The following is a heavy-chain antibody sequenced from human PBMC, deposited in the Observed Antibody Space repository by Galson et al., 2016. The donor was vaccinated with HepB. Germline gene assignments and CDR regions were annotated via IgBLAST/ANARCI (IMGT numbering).Heavy chain of an antibody. CDR2: MFTSGNS. CDR1: GGSISSDSYF. Sequence: TLSLTCTVSGGSISSDSYFCNWIRQPAGKGLEWIGSMFTSGNSNYNPSLKSRVTISLDTSKNQFFLKMSSVTAADTAVYYCAVWFGDVNYWGQGILVTVSS. J-gene: IGHJ4*02. D-gene: IGHD3-10*01. CDR3: AVWFGDVNY. V-gene: IGHV4-61*02.